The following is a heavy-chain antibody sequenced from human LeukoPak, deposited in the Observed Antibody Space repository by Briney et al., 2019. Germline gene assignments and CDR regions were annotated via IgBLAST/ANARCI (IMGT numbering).Heavy chain of an antibody. CDR3: ARHPTLTSRGNFDY. D-gene: IGHD4/OR15-4a*01. CDR1: GGSISRSSYY. V-gene: IGHV4-39*01. CDR2: LYNTETA. Sequence: PSETLSLTCSVSGGSISRSSYYWGWIRQPPGKVLEWVGSLYNTETAYYNPSLQSRVTISVDTSKTQLPLKLSSVTAADTAVYYCARHPTLTSRGNFDYWGQGTLVTVSS. J-gene: IGHJ4*02.